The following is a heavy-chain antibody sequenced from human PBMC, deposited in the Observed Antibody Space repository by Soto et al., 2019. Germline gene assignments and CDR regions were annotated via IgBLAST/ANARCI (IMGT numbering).Heavy chain of an antibody. Sequence: QVQLVESGGGVVQPGRSLRLSCAASGFRFNTHAMHWVRQAPGKGLEWVAVIWYDGSNEDYVNSVKGRFTISRDNSKNMLNLQMNGLRVEETGVYYGAGVAYCSGGACYPDAWGQGTLVTVSP. CDR3: AGVAYCSGGACYPDA. D-gene: IGHD2-15*01. V-gene: IGHV3-33*01. J-gene: IGHJ5*02. CDR2: IWYDGSNE. CDR1: GFRFNTHA.